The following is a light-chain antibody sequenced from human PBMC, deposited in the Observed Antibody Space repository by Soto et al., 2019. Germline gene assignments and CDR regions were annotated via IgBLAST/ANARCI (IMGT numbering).Light chain of an antibody. CDR3: QKYNGTPWT. J-gene: IGKJ1*01. Sequence: DIQMTQSPSSLSASVGDRVTITCRASQGFSNYLAWYQQKPGKVPKLLIYAASTLQSGVPSRFSASVSGPDFTLTISGLQPEDVATYYCQKYNGTPWTFGQGTKVEIK. V-gene: IGKV1-27*01. CDR1: QGFSNY. CDR2: AAS.